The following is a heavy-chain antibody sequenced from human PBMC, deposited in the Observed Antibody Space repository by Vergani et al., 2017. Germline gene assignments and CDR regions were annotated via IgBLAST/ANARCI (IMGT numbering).Heavy chain of an antibody. D-gene: IGHD2-2*02. Sequence: EVQLVESGGGLVKPGGSLRLSCAASGFTFSSYSMNWVRQAPGKGLEWVSSISSSSSYIYYADSVKGRFTISRDNAKNSLYLQMNSLRAEDTAVYYCARDRPXCSSTSCYTNWFDPWGQGTLVTVSS. V-gene: IGHV3-21*01. CDR2: ISSSSSYI. J-gene: IGHJ5*02. CDR1: GFTFSSYS. CDR3: ARDRPXCSSTSCYTNWFDP.